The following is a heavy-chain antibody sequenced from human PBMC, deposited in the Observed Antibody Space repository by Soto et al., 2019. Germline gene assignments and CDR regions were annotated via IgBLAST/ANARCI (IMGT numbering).Heavy chain of an antibody. CDR1: GVSISSLNW. CDR3: AKDRRSHGMDV. CDR2: IYHSGIT. Sequence: QVQLQESGPGLVKPSGTLSLTCDVSGVSISSLNWWSWVRQSPGKGLEGIGEIYHSGITNYNSPLKSRVTISVDKSKNQLSLNLTSVTAADTAVYYCAKDRRSHGMDVWGQGTSVTVSS. V-gene: IGHV4-4*02. J-gene: IGHJ6*02.